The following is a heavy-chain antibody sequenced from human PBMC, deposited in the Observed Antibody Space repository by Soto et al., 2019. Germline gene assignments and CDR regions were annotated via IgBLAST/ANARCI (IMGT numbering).Heavy chain of an antibody. V-gene: IGHV1-69*08. CDR2: IIPILGIA. CDR1: GGTFSSYT. D-gene: IGHD1-26*01. CDR3: ARDGGDYNDAFDI. J-gene: IGHJ3*02. Sequence: QVQLVQSGAEVKKPGSSVKVSCKASGGTFSSYTISWVRQAPGQGLEWMGRIIPILGIANYAQKFQGRVTITADKSTSTAYMELSGLRSEDTAVYYCARDGGDYNDAFDIWGQGTMVTVSS.